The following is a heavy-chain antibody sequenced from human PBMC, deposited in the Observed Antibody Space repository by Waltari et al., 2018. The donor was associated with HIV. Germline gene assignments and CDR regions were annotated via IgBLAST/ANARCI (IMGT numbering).Heavy chain of an antibody. CDR2: IYYGGGT. Sequence: QLHLQESGPGLVKPSETLSLTCTVSGGSISSSSYYWGWSRQPPEKGLEWIGSIYYGGGTYYTPSLMSRVIISVDTSKNQFSVKLGSVTAADTAVYYCARMGQTDDILTGHHYWGQGTLVTVSS. V-gene: IGHV4-39*01. CDR1: GGSISSSSYY. D-gene: IGHD3-9*01. J-gene: IGHJ4*02. CDR3: ARMGQTDDILTGHHY.